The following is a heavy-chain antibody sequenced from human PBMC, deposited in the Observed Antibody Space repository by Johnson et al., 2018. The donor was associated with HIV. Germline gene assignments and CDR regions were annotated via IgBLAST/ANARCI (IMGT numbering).Heavy chain of an antibody. Sequence: QVQLVESGGGVVQPGRSLRLSCAASGFTFSDYGIHWVRQAPGKGLEWVAVVWSDGNNRYYADSVKGRFTISRDNSKNTLYLQMNSLRAEDTAVYYCLIRDAFDIWGQGTMVTVSS. J-gene: IGHJ3*02. CDR3: LIRDAFDI. V-gene: IGHV3-33*01. CDR1: GFTFSDYG. CDR2: VWSDGNNR. D-gene: IGHD2-8*01.